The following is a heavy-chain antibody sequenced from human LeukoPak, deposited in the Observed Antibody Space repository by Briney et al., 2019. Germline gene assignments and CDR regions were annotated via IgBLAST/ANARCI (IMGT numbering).Heavy chain of an antibody. D-gene: IGHD3-10*01. Sequence: ASVKVSCKASKYTFTNYYIHWVRQAPGQGLEWMGIINPSGGSTNYAQKFQGRVTMTRDTSTSTVYMELSSLRSEDTAVYYCARARYYGSGSLYYFDYWGQGTLVTVSS. V-gene: IGHV1-46*01. CDR1: KYTFTNYY. J-gene: IGHJ4*02. CDR2: INPSGGST. CDR3: ARARYYGSGSLYYFDY.